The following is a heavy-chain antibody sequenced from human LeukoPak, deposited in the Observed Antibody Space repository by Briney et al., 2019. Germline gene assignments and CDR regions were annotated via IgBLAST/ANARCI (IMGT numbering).Heavy chain of an antibody. CDR1: GYSISSGYY. D-gene: IGHD3-10*01. CDR3: ASYYASGVSAYNYYGMDV. V-gene: IGHV4-38-2*01. J-gene: IGHJ6*04. CDR2: MSHNRGT. Sequence: PSETLSLTWAVSGYSISSGYYWGWIRQPPGKGLEWIGSMSHNRGTYYNPSLKSRVTISMDTSKNQFSLRLSSVTAAGTAVYYCASYYASGVSAYNYYGMDVWGKGTTVTVSS.